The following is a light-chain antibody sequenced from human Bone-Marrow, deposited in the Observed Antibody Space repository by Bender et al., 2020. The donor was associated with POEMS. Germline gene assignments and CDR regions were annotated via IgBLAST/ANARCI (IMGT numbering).Light chain of an antibody. CDR2: SNN. CDR3: SSWDDSLNGWV. CDR1: NFGNNA. Sequence: NFGNNAANWYQHVPGTASKLLIYSNNQRPSGVPDRFSASTSGTSASLAISGLHSDDEADYYCSSWDDSLNGWVFGGGTKLTVL. J-gene: IGLJ3*02. V-gene: IGLV1-44*01.